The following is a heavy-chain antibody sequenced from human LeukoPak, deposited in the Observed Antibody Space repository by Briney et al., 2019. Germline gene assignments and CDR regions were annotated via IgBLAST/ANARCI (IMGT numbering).Heavy chain of an antibody. CDR3: AKDIGSYYDY. CDR1: GFMFSNYD. J-gene: IGHJ4*02. D-gene: IGHD3-10*01. CDR2: IQYDGSKK. V-gene: IGHV3-30*02. Sequence: PGGSLRLSCAASGFMFSNYDMHWVRQAPGKGLEWVTFIQYDGSKKYYADSVKGRFTISRDNSKNTLYLEMNSLRAEDTAVYYCAKDIGSYYDYWGQGILVTVSS.